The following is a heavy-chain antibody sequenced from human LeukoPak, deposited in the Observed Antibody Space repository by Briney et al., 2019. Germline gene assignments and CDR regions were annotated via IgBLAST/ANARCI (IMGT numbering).Heavy chain of an antibody. CDR3: ARAGSGWYYFDY. D-gene: IGHD6-19*01. CDR2: IWYDGSNT. J-gene: IGHJ4*02. CDR1: GFTFSRYG. Sequence: GGSLRLSCAASGFTFSRYGMHWVRQAPGKGLEWVAVIWYDGSNTYYADSVKGRFTISRDNSKNTLYLQMNSLRAEDTAVYYCARAGSGWYYFDYWGQGTLVTVSS. V-gene: IGHV3-33*08.